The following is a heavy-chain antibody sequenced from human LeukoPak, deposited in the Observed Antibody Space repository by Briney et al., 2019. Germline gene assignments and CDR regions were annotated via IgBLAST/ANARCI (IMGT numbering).Heavy chain of an antibody. CDR2: IKHDGSEK. CDR3: ATDRGWRTSGYYLYYFEY. CDR1: GFTFSSYA. Sequence: GRSLRLSCAASGFTFSSYAMHWVRQAPGKGLEWVASIKHDGSEKYYVDSVRGRFTISRDNTMNSLYLQMSSLRAEDTAVYYCATDRGWRTSGYYLYYFEYWGQGTLVTYSS. D-gene: IGHD3-3*01. J-gene: IGHJ4*02. V-gene: IGHV3-7*01.